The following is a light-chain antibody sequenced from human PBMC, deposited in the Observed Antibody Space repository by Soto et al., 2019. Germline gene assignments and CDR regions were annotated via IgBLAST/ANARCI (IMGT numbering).Light chain of an antibody. V-gene: IGLV1-44*01. CDR1: SSNIGSNT. J-gene: IGLJ3*02. CDR3: AAWDDSLNGPV. Sequence: QSVLTQPPSASGTPGQRVTISCSGSSSNIGSNTVNWYQQFPGTAPKLLIYSNIQRPSGVPDRFSGSKSGTSASLAISGLQSEDEADYYCAAWDDSLNGPVFGGGTKRTVL. CDR2: SNI.